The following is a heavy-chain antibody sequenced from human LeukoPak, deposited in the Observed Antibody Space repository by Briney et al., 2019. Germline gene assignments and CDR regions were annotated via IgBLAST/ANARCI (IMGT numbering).Heavy chain of an antibody. V-gene: IGHV4-59*01. CDR2: IYYSGST. J-gene: IGHJ6*02. CDR3: AREDSSSYYCGMDV. D-gene: IGHD6-13*01. CDR1: GGSISSYY. Sequence: PSETLSLTCTVSGGSISSYYWSWIRQPPGKGLEWIGYIYYSGSTNYNPSLKSRVTISVDTSKNQFSLKLSSVTAADTAVYYCAREDSSSYYCGMDVWGQGTTVTVSS.